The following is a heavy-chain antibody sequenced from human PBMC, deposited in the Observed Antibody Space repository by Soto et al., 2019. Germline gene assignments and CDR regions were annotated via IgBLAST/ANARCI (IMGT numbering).Heavy chain of an antibody. J-gene: IGHJ4*02. CDR3: ARSKSSGSYFAPRPPQQRYYFDY. D-gene: IGHD3-10*01. Sequence: SETLSLTCAVYGGSFSGYYWSWIRQPPGKGLEWIGEINHSGSTNYNPSLKSRVTISVDTSKNQFSLKLSSVTAADTAVYYCARSKSSGSYFAPRPPQQRYYFDYWGQGTLVTVSS. CDR2: INHSGST. CDR1: GGSFSGYY. V-gene: IGHV4-34*01.